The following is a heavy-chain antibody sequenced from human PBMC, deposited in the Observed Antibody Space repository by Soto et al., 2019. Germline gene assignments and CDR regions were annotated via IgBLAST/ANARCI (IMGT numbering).Heavy chain of an antibody. CDR1: GGTFSSYA. CDR3: ARDLRYSYGQLGY. V-gene: IGHV1-69*01. J-gene: IGHJ4*02. D-gene: IGHD5-18*01. Sequence: QVQLVQSGAEVKKPGSSVKVSCKASGGTFSSYAISWVRQAPGQGLEWMGGIIPSFGTANYAQKFQGRVTITADESTSKADIELSSLRCEDTAVYYCARDLRYSYGQLGYWGQGTLVTVSS. CDR2: IIPSFGTA.